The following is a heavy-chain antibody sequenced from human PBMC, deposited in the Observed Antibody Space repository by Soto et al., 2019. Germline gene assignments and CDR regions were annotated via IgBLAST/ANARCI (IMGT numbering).Heavy chain of an antibody. Sequence: SETLSLTCTVSGGSISSSSYYWGWVRQPPGKGLEWIGSIYYSGSTYYNPSLKSRVTISVDTSKNQFSLKLSSVTAADTAVYYCARHDSSGYYYAAPDYWGQGTLVTVSS. CDR2: IYYSGST. CDR1: GGSISSSSYY. D-gene: IGHD3-22*01. CDR3: ARHDSSGYYYAAPDY. J-gene: IGHJ4*02. V-gene: IGHV4-39*01.